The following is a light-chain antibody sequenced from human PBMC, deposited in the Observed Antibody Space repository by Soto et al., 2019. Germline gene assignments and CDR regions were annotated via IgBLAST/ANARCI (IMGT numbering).Light chain of an antibody. CDR3: QHYDSLPIT. CDR1: QSVSRY. V-gene: IGKV3-20*01. J-gene: IGKJ5*01. Sequence: EIVLTQSPGTLSLSPGERATLSSRASQSVSRYLAWYQQKPGQAPRLLIYGASSRATGIPDRFSGSGSGTDFTLTISRLEPEDFAVFYCQHYDSLPITFGQGTRLEIK. CDR2: GAS.